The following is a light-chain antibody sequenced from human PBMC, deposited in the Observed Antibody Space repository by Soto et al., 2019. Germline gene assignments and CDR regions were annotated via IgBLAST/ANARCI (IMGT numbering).Light chain of an antibody. CDR1: QSVNSNY. Sequence: EIVLTQSPGTLSLSPGERATLSCRASQSVNSNYLAWYQQKPGQRPRVLMYGTSNRATGIPDRFSGSGSGRDFTLTISRLEPEDFAVYYCQQYDESFRTFGQGTKVEIK. J-gene: IGKJ1*01. CDR2: GTS. CDR3: QQYDESFRT. V-gene: IGKV3-20*01.